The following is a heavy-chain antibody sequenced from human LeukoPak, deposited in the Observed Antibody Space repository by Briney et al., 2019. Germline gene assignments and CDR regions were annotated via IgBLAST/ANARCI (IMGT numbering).Heavy chain of an antibody. CDR3: ARSYSSGCFDY. CDR1: GFTVSSNY. V-gene: IGHV3-66*02. D-gene: IGHD6-19*01. J-gene: IGHJ4*02. CDR2: IYSGGST. Sequence: GGSLRLSCAASGFTVSSNYISWVRQAPGKGLEGVSVIYSGGSTYYADSVKGRFTISRDNSKNTLYLQMTRLRAEDTAVYYCARSYSSGCFDYWGQGTLVTVSS.